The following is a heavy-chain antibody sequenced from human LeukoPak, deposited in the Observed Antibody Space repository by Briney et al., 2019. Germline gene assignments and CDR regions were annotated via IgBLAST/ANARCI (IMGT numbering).Heavy chain of an antibody. CDR1: GGSISSSSYF. Sequence: SETLSLTCTVSGGSISSSSYFWGWIRQPPGKGLELIGIINYSGSTHYNPSLKSRVTMSVDTSRNQFSLKLSSVTAADTAVYYCARDQRIVEATTIDYWGQGTLVTVSS. CDR2: INYSGST. J-gene: IGHJ4*02. V-gene: IGHV4-39*07. CDR3: ARDQRIVEATTIDY. D-gene: IGHD1-26*01.